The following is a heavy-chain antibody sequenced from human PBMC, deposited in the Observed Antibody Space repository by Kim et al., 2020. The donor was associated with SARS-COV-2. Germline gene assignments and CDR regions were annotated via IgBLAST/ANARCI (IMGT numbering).Heavy chain of an antibody. J-gene: IGHJ5*02. D-gene: IGHD6-13*01. CDR3: ARSIAAAGRGWFDP. V-gene: IGHV3-30*01. Sequence: ADSVKGRFTISRDNSKNTLYLQMNSLRAEDTAVYYCARSIAAAGRGWFDPWGQGTLVTVSS.